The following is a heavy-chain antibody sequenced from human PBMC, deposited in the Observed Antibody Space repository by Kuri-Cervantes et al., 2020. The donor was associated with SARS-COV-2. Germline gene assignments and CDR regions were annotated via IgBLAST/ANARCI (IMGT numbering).Heavy chain of an antibody. Sequence: LRLSCAISGDSVSSNSAAWNWIRQSPSRGLEWLGRTYYRSKWYNDYAVSVKSRITINPDTSKNQFSLQLSSVTAADTAVYYCAREQGPMRTFDYWGQGNLVTVSS. CDR1: GDSVSSNSAA. V-gene: IGHV6-1*01. D-gene: IGHD3/OR15-3a*01. CDR3: AREQGPMRTFDY. CDR2: TYYRSKWYN. J-gene: IGHJ4*02.